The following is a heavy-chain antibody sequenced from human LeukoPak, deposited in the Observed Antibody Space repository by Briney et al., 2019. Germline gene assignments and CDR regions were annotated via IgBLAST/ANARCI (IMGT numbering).Heavy chain of an antibody. CDR2: IRIDGSNK. V-gene: IGHV3-30*02. CDR1: GCTFSSIG. Sequence: GGSLRLSCTASGCTFSSIGMHWVRQGPGRGLGWVAFIRIDGSNKYYADSVKGRFTISRDNSKNTLYLQMNSLRAEDTAVYYCAIGFRAARLPPVDPWGEGTLVTVSS. D-gene: IGHD6-6*01. J-gene: IGHJ5*02. CDR3: AIGFRAARLPPVDP.